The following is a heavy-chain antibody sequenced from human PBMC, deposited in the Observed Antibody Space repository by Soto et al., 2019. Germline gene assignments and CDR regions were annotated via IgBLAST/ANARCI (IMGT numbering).Heavy chain of an antibody. D-gene: IGHD2-15*01. Sequence: GALRLSCAASGFTFSSYAMHWVRQAPGKGLEWVAVISYDGSNKYYADSVKGRFTISRDNSKNTLYLQMNSLRAEDTAVYYCAKDWRRYCSGGSCYVFGEYWGQGTLVTVSS. CDR3: AKDWRRYCSGGSCYVFGEY. J-gene: IGHJ4*02. CDR2: ISYDGSNK. CDR1: GFTFSSYA. V-gene: IGHV3-30*04.